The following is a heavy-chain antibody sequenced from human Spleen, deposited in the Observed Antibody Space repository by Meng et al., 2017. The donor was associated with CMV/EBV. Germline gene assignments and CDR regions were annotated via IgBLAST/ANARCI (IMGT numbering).Heavy chain of an antibody. V-gene: IGHV3-73*01. Sequence: GESLKISCAASGLTFSGSVVHWVRQASGKGLEWVGRIRSKANNYATAYAESVKGRFTISRDDSKNTAYLEMISLKTEDTAVYYCTAYTYYYDSSSSYNWFDPWGQGTLVTVSS. CDR2: IRSKANNYAT. CDR3: TAYTYYYDSSSSYNWFDP. CDR1: GLTFSGSV. D-gene: IGHD3-22*01. J-gene: IGHJ5*02.